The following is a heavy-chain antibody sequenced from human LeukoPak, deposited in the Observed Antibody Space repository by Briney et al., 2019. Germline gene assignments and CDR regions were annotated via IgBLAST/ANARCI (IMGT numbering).Heavy chain of an antibody. CDR3: AKPQVLPPKWFDP. CDR2: ISVSGGST. Sequence: PGGSLRLSCAASGFTFSSYAMSWVRQAPGKGLEWVSAISVSGGSTYYADSVKGRFTISRDNSKNTLYLQMYSLRAEDTAVYYCAKPQVLPPKWFDPWGQGTLVTVSS. CDR1: GFTFSSYA. V-gene: IGHV3-23*01. J-gene: IGHJ5*02.